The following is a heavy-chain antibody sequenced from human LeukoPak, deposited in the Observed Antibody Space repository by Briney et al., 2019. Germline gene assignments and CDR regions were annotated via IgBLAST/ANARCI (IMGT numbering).Heavy chain of an antibody. D-gene: IGHD5-12*01. CDR3: ASRSVRLYYGMDV. V-gene: IGHV4-34*01. CDR2: INHSGST. CDR1: GGSFNGYY. J-gene: IGHJ6*02. Sequence: PSETLSLTCAVYGGSFNGYYWSWIRQPPGKGLEWIGEINHSGSTNYNPSLKSRVTISVDTSKNQFSLKLSSVTAADTAAYYCASRSVRLYYGMDVWGQGTTVTVSS.